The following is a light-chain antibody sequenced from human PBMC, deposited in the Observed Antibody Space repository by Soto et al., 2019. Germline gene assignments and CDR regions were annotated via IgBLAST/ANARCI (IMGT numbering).Light chain of an antibody. J-gene: IGKJ3*01. CDR3: QQRNDWPPDIT. V-gene: IGKV3-11*01. Sequence: EVVLTQSPATLSLSPGESATLSCRASQSVRHYLAWYQQKPGQAPRLLIYDASNRAAGIPARFTGSGSGTDFTITISSLEPEDFALYFCQQRNDWPPDITFGPGTKVDIK. CDR2: DAS. CDR1: QSVRHY.